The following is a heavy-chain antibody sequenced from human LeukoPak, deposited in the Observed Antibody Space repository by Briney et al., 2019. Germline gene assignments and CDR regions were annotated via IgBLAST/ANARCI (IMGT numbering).Heavy chain of an antibody. D-gene: IGHD3-22*01. CDR2: ISAYNGNT. V-gene: IGHV1-18*01. CDR3: ARGVVIYYDSSGYDPPYFDY. CDR1: GYTFTSYG. Sequence: ASVKVSCKASGYTFTSYGISWVRQAPGQGLEWMGWISAYNGNTNYAQKLQGRVTMTTDTSTSTAYMELRRLRSDDTAVYYCARGVVIYYDSSGYDPPYFDYWGQGTLVTVSS. J-gene: IGHJ4*02.